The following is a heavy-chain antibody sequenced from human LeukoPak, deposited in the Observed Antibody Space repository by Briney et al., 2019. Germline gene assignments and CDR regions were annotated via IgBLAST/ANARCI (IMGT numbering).Heavy chain of an antibody. CDR3: ARGSVMITFGGVIAPFDY. D-gene: IGHD3-16*02. V-gene: IGHV4-30-4*01. CDR1: GGSISSGDYY. CDR2: IYYSGST. J-gene: IGHJ4*02. Sequence: SETLSLTCTVSGGSISSGDYYWSWIRQPPGKGLEWIEYIYYSGSTYYNPSLKSRVTISVDTSKNQFSLKLSSVTAADTAVYYCARGSVMITFGGVIAPFDYWGQGTLVTVSS.